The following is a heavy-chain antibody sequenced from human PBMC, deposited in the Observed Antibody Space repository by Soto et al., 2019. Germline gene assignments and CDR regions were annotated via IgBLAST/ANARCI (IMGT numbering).Heavy chain of an antibody. V-gene: IGHV3-23*01. J-gene: IGHJ4*02. CDR1: VFTCRDYG. CDR3: GKERRGSGCSVCNF. CDR2: ISGNGNSA. D-gene: IGHD6-19*01. Sequence: GGSLIGWCAASVFTCRDYGINWVRLSPVKGLEWVSDISGNGNSARYADSVKGRFTISRDNSKDTLHLQMNSLRVDDTAVYYCGKERRGSGCSVCNFWGQGSLVTVSS.